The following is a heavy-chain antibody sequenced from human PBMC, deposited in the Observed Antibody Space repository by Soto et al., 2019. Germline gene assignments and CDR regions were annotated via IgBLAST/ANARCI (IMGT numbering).Heavy chain of an antibody. CDR1: GYTFTSYG. V-gene: IGHV1-18*01. Sequence: QVQLVQSGAEVKKPGASVKVSCKASGYTFTSYGISWVRQAPGQGLEWMGWISAYNGNTNYAQKLQGRVTMTTDTSTSTAYMELRSLRSDDTAVYYCARDMRQQRSGHYYYYMDVWGKGTTVTVSS. J-gene: IGHJ6*03. D-gene: IGHD3-3*01. CDR3: ARDMRQQRSGHYYYYMDV. CDR2: ISAYNGNT.